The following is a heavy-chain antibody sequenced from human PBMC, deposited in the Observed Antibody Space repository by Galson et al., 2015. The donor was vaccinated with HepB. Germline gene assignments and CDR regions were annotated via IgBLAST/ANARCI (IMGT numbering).Heavy chain of an antibody. V-gene: IGHV1-69*13. CDR3: AREKSRGGGYRGGAFDI. D-gene: IGHD5-24*01. CDR1: GGTFSSYA. J-gene: IGHJ3*02. CDR2: IIPIFGTA. Sequence: SVKVSCKASGGTFSSYAISWVRQAPGQGLEWMGGIIPIFGTANYAQKFQGRVTFTADESTSTAYMELSSLRSEDTAVYSCAREKSRGGGYRGGAFDIWGQGTMVTVSS.